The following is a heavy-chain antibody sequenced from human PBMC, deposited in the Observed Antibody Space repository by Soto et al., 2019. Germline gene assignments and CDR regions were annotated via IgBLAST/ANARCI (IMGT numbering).Heavy chain of an antibody. D-gene: IGHD2-8*01. V-gene: IGHV4-59*01. CDR2: IYYSGST. CDR1: GGSISSYY. J-gene: IGHJ4*02. Sequence: SETLSLTCTVSGGSISSYYWSWIRQPPGKGLEWIGYIYYSGSTNYNPSLKSRVTISVDTSKNQFSLKLSSVTAADTAVYYCARGGRVLMVYALDYWGQGVLVTVSS. CDR3: ARGGRVLMVYALDY.